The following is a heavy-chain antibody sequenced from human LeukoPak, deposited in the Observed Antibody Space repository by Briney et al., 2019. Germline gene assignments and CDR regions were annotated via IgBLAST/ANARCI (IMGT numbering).Heavy chain of an antibody. CDR2: ISSSGSTI. CDR3: ARDLRIVSGSYLDY. J-gene: IGHJ4*02. D-gene: IGHD1-26*01. V-gene: IGHV3-48*03. CDR1: GFTFSSYE. Sequence: GGSLRLSCAASGFTFSSYEMNWGRQAPGKGRERVSYISSSGSTIYYADSVKGRFISSRDNTKNSLYLQMNSLRAEDTAIYYCARDLRIVSGSYLDYWGQGTLVTVSS.